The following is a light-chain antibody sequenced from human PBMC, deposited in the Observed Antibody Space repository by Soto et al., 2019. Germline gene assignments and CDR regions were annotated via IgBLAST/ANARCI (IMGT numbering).Light chain of an antibody. J-gene: IGKJ1*01. CDR3: QQGFSLPWT. CDR1: QDIKNY. CDR2: AAS. V-gene: IGKV1-39*01. Sequence: DIQVTQSPSSLSASVGDRVTITCRASQDIKNYLNWYQRKPGTAPRLLIYAASILHSGVPSTFSASGSGTDFALNNSSLQADDFGTYYCQQGFSLPWTFGQGTKVDIK.